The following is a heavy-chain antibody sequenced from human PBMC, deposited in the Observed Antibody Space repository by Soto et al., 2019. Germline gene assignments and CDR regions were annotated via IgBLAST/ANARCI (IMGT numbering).Heavy chain of an antibody. CDR1: GYTFTGYY. CDR2: INPNSGGT. Sequence: ASVKVSCKASGYTFTGYYMHWVRQAPGQGLEWMGWINPNSGGTNYAQKFQGRVTMTRDTSISTAYMELSRLRSDDTAVYYCAKVGGLRRITTLDYWSQGSWVTVSS. J-gene: IGHJ4*02. D-gene: IGHD3-3*01. CDR3: AKVGGLRRITTLDY. V-gene: IGHV1-2*02.